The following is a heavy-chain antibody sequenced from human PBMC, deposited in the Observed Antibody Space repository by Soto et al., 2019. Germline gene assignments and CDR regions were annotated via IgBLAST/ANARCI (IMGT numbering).Heavy chain of an antibody. CDR3: ARDSRPRHTRKYYYGSGSYYLDV. J-gene: IGHJ6*02. D-gene: IGHD3-10*01. CDR2: IWYDGSNK. CDR1: GFTFSSYG. Sequence: QVQLVESGGGVVQPGRSLRLSCAASGFTFSSYGMHWVRQAPGKGLEWVAVIWYDGSNKYYADSVKGRFTISRDNSKNQLYLQMNSLRAEDRAVYYCARDSRPRHTRKYYYGSGSYYLDVWGQGTTVTVSS. V-gene: IGHV3-33*01.